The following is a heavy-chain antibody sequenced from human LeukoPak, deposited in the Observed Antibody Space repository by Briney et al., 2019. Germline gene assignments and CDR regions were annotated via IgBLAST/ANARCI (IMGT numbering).Heavy chain of an antibody. CDR1: GFTFSDYS. CDR3: AREILAPGKTHDY. CDR2: ISSSTSSI. V-gene: IGHV3-21*01. Sequence: GGSLRLSCAASGFTFSDYSMNWVRQAPGKGLEWVSSISSSTSSIYCADSVKGRFTISRDNAKNTLFLQMNSLSAEDTALYYCAREILAPGKTHDYWGQGTLVTVSS. J-gene: IGHJ4*02.